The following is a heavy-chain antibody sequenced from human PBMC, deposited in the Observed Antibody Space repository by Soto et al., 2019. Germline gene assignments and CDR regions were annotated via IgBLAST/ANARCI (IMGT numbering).Heavy chain of an antibody. Sequence: GASVKVSWKDSGDTFTSYAMHSVRQEPEQRLEWMGWINAGNGNTKYSQKFQGRVTITRDTSASTAYMELSSLRSEDTAVYYCARFPGLGAYYYGMDVWGQGTTVTVSS. D-gene: IGHD1-26*01. V-gene: IGHV1-3*01. J-gene: IGHJ6*02. CDR2: INAGNGNT. CDR3: ARFPGLGAYYYGMDV. CDR1: GDTFTSYA.